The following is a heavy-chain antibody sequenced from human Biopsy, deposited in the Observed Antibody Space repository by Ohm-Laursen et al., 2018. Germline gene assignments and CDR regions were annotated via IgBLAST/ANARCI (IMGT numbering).Heavy chain of an antibody. V-gene: IGHV4-59*11. CDR2: ISYTGYT. D-gene: IGHD3-3*01. CDR1: GGSFTGHY. CDR3: ARARIKTSGVLIPETYYFDS. J-gene: IGHJ4*02. Sequence: PSDTLSLTCTVSGGSFTGHYWSWIRQPPGKGLEWIGHISYTGYTSYNASLKSRVTISVDTSRNHFSLRLSSLTAADTAVYYCARARIKTSGVLIPETYYFDSWGQGTLVTVSS.